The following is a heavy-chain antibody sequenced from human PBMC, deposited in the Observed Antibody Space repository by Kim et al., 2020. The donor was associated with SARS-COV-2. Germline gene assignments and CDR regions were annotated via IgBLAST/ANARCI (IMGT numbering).Heavy chain of an antibody. V-gene: IGHV3-30*18. D-gene: IGHD6-13*01. J-gene: IGHJ4*02. CDR3: AKDVGIAASGHDY. CDR1: GFTFSVYG. Sequence: GGSLRLSCAASGFTFSVYGMHWVRQAPGKGLEWVALISYDGSRDFYADSVKGRFTISRDISKDTVDLQMNSLRPEDTAVYYCAKDVGIAASGHDYWGQGT. CDR2: ISYDGSRD.